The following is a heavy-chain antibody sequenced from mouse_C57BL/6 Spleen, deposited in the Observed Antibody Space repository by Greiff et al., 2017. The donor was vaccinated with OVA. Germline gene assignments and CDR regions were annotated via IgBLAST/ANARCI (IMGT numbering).Heavy chain of an antibody. Sequence: EVKLEESGGDLVKPGGSLKLSCAASGFTFSSYGMSWVRQTPDKRLEWVATISSGGSYTYYPDSVKGRFTISRDNAKNTLYLQMSSLKSEDTAMYYCARHDTGTAAWFAYWGQGTLVTVSA. V-gene: IGHV5-6*02. J-gene: IGHJ3*01. CDR2: ISSGGSYT. D-gene: IGHD4-1*01. CDR3: ARHDTGTAAWFAY. CDR1: GFTFSSYG.